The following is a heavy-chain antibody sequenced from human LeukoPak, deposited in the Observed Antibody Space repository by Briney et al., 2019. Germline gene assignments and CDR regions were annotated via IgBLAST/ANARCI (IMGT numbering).Heavy chain of an antibody. CDR2: LDLGVSYT. J-gene: IGHJ6*04. D-gene: IGHD1-1*01. CDR1: GYDFSTYW. V-gene: IGHV5-10-1*01. Sequence: ESLKISSKGPGYDFSTYWIAWVRQVPGQGRDWMARLDLGVSYTNYSPSFQGHVTISADKSISTAYLQWSSLKAADTAIYYCARQVPRQHVASGAMDVWGKGTTVTVSS. CDR3: ARQVPRQHVASGAMDV.